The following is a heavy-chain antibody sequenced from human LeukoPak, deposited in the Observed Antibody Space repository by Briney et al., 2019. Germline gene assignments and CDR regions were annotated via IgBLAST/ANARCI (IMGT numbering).Heavy chain of an antibody. V-gene: IGHV4-59*01. J-gene: IGHJ3*02. Sequence: PSETLSLTCTVSGSSISSYYWSWIRQPPGKGLEWIGYIYYSGSTNYNPSLKSRVTISVDTSKNLFSLKLSSVTAADTAVYYCARAGAVAELSDAFDIWGQGTMVTVSS. CDR2: IYYSGST. CDR1: GSSISSYY. CDR3: ARAGAVAELSDAFDI. D-gene: IGHD6-19*01.